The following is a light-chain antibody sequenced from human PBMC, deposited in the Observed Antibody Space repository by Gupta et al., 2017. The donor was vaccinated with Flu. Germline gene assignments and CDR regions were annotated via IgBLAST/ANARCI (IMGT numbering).Light chain of an antibody. Sequence: SGSSSNIGSNYVHWYQQLPGLAPKLLIQRNDQRPSAVPDRFSGSTSCPSASLAISGLRSEDEAAYYCATWDARLSARVFGGGTKLT. CDR3: ATWDARLSARV. CDR2: RND. CDR1: SSNIGSNY. V-gene: IGLV1-47*01. J-gene: IGLJ3*02.